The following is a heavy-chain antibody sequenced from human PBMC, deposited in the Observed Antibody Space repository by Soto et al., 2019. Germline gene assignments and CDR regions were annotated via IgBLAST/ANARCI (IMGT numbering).Heavy chain of an antibody. Sequence: EVQLLESGGDVVRPGGSLRLSCAASGFTFSSYAMGWVRQSTGQGLEWVAGVSRAGTYTFYEDSVRGRFSISRDNSRDSVDLYMNARRGDDTAVYWCEKYTVTADLGESGGQGTLVSVSS. CDR2: VSRAGTYT. J-gene: IGHJ1*01. D-gene: IGHD3-16*01. CDR1: GFTFSSYA. V-gene: IGHV3-23*01. CDR3: EKYTVTADLGES.